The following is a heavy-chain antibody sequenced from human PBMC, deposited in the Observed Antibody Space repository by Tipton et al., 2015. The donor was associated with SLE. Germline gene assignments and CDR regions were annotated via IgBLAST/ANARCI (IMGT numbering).Heavy chain of an antibody. CDR3: ARDRDIVLEPVPIPPAFDI. Sequence: TLSLTCIVSGGSITTRSYYWGWIRQPPGKGLEWIASISYSGATYYNPSLKSRVIISLDTSRKHFSLKLTSVTAADTAVYFCARDRDIVLEPVPIPPAFDIWGQGTTVTVSS. J-gene: IGHJ3*02. V-gene: IGHV4-39*07. CDR1: GGSITTRSYY. CDR2: ISYSGAT. D-gene: IGHD2-8*02.